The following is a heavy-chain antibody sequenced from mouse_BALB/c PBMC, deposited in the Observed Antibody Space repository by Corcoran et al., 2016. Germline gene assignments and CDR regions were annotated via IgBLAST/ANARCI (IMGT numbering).Heavy chain of an antibody. CDR2: INPYNGAT. D-gene: IGHD1-1*01. CDR1: GYSFTGYY. V-gene: IGHV1-18*01. CDR3: ARGALLRYFDY. Sequence: EVQLQQSGPELVKPGASVKISCKASGYSFTGYYMHWVTQSHVKSLEWIGRINPYNGATSYNQNFKDKASLTVDKSSSTAYMELHSLTSEDAAVYCCARGALLRYFDYWGQGTTLTVSS. J-gene: IGHJ2*01.